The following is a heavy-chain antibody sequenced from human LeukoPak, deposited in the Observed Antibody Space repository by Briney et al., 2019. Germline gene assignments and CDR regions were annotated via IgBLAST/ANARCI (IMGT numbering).Heavy chain of an antibody. CDR3: AKDPRRIAVAGAYFDY. J-gene: IGHJ4*02. Sequence: PGRSLRLSCAASGFTFDDYAMHWVRQAPGKGLEWVSGISWNSGSIGYADSVKGRFTISRDNAKNSLYLQMNSLRAEDTALYYCAKDPRRIAVAGAYFDYWGQGTLVTVPS. D-gene: IGHD6-19*01. V-gene: IGHV3-9*01. CDR1: GFTFDDYA. CDR2: ISWNSGSI.